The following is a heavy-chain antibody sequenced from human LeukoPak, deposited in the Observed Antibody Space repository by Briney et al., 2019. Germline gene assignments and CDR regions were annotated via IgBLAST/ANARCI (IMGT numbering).Heavy chain of an antibody. D-gene: IGHD4-17*01. V-gene: IGHV4-4*07. CDR2: IYTSGST. CDR3: ARDRDYLSTVTTDAFDI. J-gene: IGHJ3*02. Sequence: PSETLSLTCTVSGGSISSYYWSWIRQPAGKGLEWIGRIYTSGSTYYNPSLKSRVTISVDTSKNQFSLKLSSVTAADTAVYYCARDRDYLSTVTTDAFDIWGQGTMVTVSS. CDR1: GGSISSYY.